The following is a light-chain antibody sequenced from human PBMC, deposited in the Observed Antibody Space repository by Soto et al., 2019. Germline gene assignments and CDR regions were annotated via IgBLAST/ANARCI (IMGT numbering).Light chain of an antibody. J-gene: IGLJ1*01. CDR3: SSYTSSSILYV. CDR1: SSDVGGYNY. V-gene: IGLV2-14*01. Sequence: QSALTQPASVSESPGQSITISCTGTSSDVGGYNYVSWYQQHPGKAPKLMIYEVSNRPSGVSNRFSGSKSGNTASLTISGLQAEDEADYYCSSYTSSSILYVFGTGTKLTVL. CDR2: EVS.